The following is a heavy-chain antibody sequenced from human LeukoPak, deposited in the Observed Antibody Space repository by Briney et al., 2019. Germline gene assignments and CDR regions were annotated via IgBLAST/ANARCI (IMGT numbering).Heavy chain of an antibody. Sequence: PGGSLRLSCAASGFTFSSYAMSWVRQAPGKGLEWVAAIGARGLTTHYADSVKGRFTISRDNSKNTLYLQMNSLKTEDTAVYYCTRAPSGSREDYWGQGTLVTVSS. V-gene: IGHV3-23*01. CDR1: GFTFSSYA. J-gene: IGHJ4*02. CDR3: TRAPSGSREDY. D-gene: IGHD1-26*01. CDR2: IGARGLTT.